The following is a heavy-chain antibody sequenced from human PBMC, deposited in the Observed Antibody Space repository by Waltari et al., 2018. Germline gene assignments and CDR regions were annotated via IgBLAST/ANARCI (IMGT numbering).Heavy chain of an antibody. CDR3: ASSDYYDSSGYYFGPHYFDY. D-gene: IGHD3-22*01. V-gene: IGHV3-23*01. Sequence: LESGGGLVQPGGSLRLSCAASGFTFSSYAMSWVRQAPGKGLEWVSAISGSGGSTYYADSVKGRFTISRDNSKNTLYLQMNSLRAEDTAVYYCASSDYYDSSGYYFGPHYFDYWGQGTLVTVSS. CDR2: ISGSGGST. CDR1: GFTFSSYA. J-gene: IGHJ4*02.